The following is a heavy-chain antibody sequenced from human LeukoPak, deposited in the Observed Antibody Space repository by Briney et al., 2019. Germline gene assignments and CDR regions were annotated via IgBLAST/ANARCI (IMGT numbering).Heavy chain of an antibody. V-gene: IGHV4-59*12. CDR2: IYYSGST. CDR1: GGSISSYY. J-gene: IGHJ4*02. Sequence: SETLSLTCTVSGGSISSYYWSWIRQPPGKGLEWIGYIYYSGSTNYNPSLKSRVTISVDTSKNQFSLKLSSVTAADTAVYYCARREYCGGDCYPRNDYWGQGTLVTVSS. CDR3: ARREYCGGDCYPRNDY. D-gene: IGHD2-21*02.